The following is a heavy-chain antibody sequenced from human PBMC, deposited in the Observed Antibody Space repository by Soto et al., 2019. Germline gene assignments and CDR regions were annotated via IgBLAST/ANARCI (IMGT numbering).Heavy chain of an antibody. J-gene: IGHJ6*02. V-gene: IGHV3-33*01. CDR1: GFTSSNYG. CDR3: AREGQLVPRPGGDYGMDV. Sequence: GGSLRLSCTASGFTSSNYGMHWVRQAPGKGLEWVTIIWYDGSTKYYADSVKGRFTISRDNSQNTLYLHMNSLRLEDTAVYYCAREGQLVPRPGGDYGMDVWGQGTTVTVSS. D-gene: IGHD6-6*01. CDR2: IWYDGSTK.